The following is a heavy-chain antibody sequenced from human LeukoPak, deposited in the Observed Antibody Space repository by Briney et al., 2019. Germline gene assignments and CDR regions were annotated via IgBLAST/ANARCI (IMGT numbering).Heavy chain of an antibody. CDR2: VYGGDTT. D-gene: IGHD5-18*01. CDR3: ARAEYSYGRIDY. Sequence: GGSLRLSCAASGFTVSSNYMTWVRQAPGKGLEWVSVVYGGDTTYYADSVKGRFTISRDNSKNTLYLQMGSLRAEDMAVYYCARAEYSYGRIDYWGQGTLVTVSS. J-gene: IGHJ4*02. CDR1: GFTVSSNY. V-gene: IGHV3-66*01.